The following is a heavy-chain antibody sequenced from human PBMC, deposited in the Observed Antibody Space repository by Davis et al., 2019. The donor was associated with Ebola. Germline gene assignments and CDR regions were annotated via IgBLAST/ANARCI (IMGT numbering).Heavy chain of an antibody. CDR3: TTGVYGGYAFDI. CDR2: ISPNSGAT. J-gene: IGHJ3*02. V-gene: IGHV1-2*02. CDR1: GYTFTGDY. D-gene: IGHD4-23*01. Sequence: ASVKVFCKASGYTFTGDYMHWVRRAPGQGLEWMGWISPNSGATIYAQRFQGRVTMTRDTSINTAYMELRRLRSDDTALYYCTTGVYGGYAFDIWGLGTLVTVSS.